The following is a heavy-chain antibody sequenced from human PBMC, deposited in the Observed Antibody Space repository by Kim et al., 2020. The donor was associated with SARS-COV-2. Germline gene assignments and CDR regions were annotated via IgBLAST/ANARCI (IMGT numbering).Heavy chain of an antibody. J-gene: IGHJ4*02. D-gene: IGHD3-10*01. Sequence: ASVKVSCKASGYTFTSYGISWVRQAPGQGLEWMGWISAYNGNTNYAQKLQGRVTMTTDTSTSTAYMELRSLRSDDTAVYYCAREGPMVRGVITSDYWGQGTLVTVSS. CDR3: AREGPMVRGVITSDY. V-gene: IGHV1-18*01. CDR1: GYTFTSYG. CDR2: ISAYNGNT.